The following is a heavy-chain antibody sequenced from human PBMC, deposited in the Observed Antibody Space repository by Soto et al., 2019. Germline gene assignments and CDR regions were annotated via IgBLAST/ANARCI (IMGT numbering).Heavy chain of an antibody. J-gene: IGHJ4*02. CDR3: ARAYCSNGVCYFDY. CDR1: GGSISSEDYY. CDR2: IYYSGGT. Sequence: QVQLQESGPGLVKPSETLSLTCTVSGGSISSEDYYWTWIRQHPGKGLEWIGYIYYSGGTYSSPAVKSRVTISVDPSKNQFSLKLNSVTAADTALYFCARAYCSNGVCYFDYWGQGTLVTVSS. V-gene: IGHV4-31*03. D-gene: IGHD2-8*01.